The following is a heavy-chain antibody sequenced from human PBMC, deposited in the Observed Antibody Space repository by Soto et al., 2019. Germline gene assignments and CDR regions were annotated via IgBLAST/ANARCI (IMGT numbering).Heavy chain of an antibody. D-gene: IGHD3-3*01. V-gene: IGHV1-18*01. CDR1: GYTFTNYG. CDR2: ISGYNSNT. CDR3: ARERHLEALRY. J-gene: IGHJ4*02. Sequence: VQLVQSGGEVKKPGASVKVSCKTFGYTFTNYGITWVRQAPGQGLEWIGWISGYNSNTDYAQKFQGRVTMTKDTRTGTADMDFTALISDDTAIYFFARERHLEALRYWVQGTPV.